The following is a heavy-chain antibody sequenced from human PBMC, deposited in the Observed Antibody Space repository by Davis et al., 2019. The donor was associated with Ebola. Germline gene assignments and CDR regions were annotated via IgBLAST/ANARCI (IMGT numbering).Heavy chain of an antibody. CDR3: AKGVGGTLGADY. CDR1: GFTFSISG. J-gene: IGHJ4*02. D-gene: IGHD1-26*01. V-gene: IGHV3-30*02. CDR2: IRSDGSVK. Sequence: GGSLRLSCAASGFTFSISGMHWVRQAPGKGLEWVAFIRSDGSVKYYADSLKGRFTISRDYSKNTLSLQMNSLRAEDTAVYYCAKGVGGTLGADYWGQGTLVTVSS.